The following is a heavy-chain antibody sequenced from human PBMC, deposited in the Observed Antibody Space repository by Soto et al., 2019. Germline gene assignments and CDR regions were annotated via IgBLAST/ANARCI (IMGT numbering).Heavy chain of an antibody. V-gene: IGHV1-69*13. Sequence: SVKVSCKASGGTFSSYTISWVRQAPGQGLEWMGGIIPIFGTANYAQKFQGRVTITADESTSTAYMELSSLRSEDTAVYYCASPLWFGELLSPLYYWGQGTLVTVSS. J-gene: IGHJ4*02. CDR3: ASPLWFGELLSPLYY. CDR1: GGTFSSYT. D-gene: IGHD3-10*01. CDR2: IIPIFGTA.